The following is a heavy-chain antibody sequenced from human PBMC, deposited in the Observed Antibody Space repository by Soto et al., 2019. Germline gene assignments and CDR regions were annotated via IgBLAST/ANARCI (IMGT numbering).Heavy chain of an antibody. D-gene: IGHD5-12*01. V-gene: IGHV3-33*01. CDR1: GFTFSSYG. CDR3: ARELDGYNNDY. CDR2: IWYDGSNK. Sequence: QVQLVESGGGVVQPGRSLRLSCAASGFTFSSYGMHWVRQAPGKGLEWVAVIWYDGSNKYYADSVKDRFTISRDNSKNTLYLQMNSLRAEDTAVYYCARELDGYNNDYWGQGTLVTVSS. J-gene: IGHJ4*02.